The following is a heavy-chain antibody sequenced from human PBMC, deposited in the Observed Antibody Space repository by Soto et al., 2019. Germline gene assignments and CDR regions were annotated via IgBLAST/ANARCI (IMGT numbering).Heavy chain of an antibody. CDR3: AIDRGFQMFLFVWDY. CDR2: ILPIFDTI. D-gene: IGHD3-10*01. Sequence: QVQLVQSGAEVKKPGASVRVSCKASGGTFSNYAISWVRHAPGQGLEWMGGILPIFDTINYAQRFQGRLTITADESTSTAYMELSSLRSEDTAVYYCAIDRGFQMFLFVWDYWGQGTQVTVSS. CDR1: GGTFSNYA. V-gene: IGHV1-69*01. J-gene: IGHJ4*02.